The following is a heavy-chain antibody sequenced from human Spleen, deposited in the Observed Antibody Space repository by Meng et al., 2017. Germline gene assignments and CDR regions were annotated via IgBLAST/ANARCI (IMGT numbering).Heavy chain of an antibody. CDR3: ARDPPGYYDY. D-gene: IGHD3-22*01. CDR2: ISSSSSYI. Sequence: GGSLRLSWTASGFTFRRNDIHWVRRAPGKGLEWVSSISSSSSYIYYADSVKGRFTISRDNAKNSLYLQMNSLRAEDTAVYYCARDPPGYYDYWGQGTLVTVSS. V-gene: IGHV3-21*01. CDR1: GFTFRRND. J-gene: IGHJ4*02.